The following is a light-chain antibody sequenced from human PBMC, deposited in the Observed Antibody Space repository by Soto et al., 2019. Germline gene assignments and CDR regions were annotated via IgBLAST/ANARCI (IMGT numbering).Light chain of an antibody. CDR2: AAS. CDR1: QSISTY. CDR3: QQSYRAPPMI. Sequence: IQMTQSPSSLSASVGDRVTITVRASQSISTYLNWYQQKPGKAPKLLIYAASSLQNGVPTRFSGRESETAFTLGISSLHPGEFATHYCQQSYRAPPMIFGEGTRLDIK. V-gene: IGKV1-39*01. J-gene: IGKJ5*01.